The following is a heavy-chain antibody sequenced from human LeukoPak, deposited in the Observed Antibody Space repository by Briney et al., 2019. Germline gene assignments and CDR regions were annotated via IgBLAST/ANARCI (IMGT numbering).Heavy chain of an antibody. J-gene: IGHJ4*02. Sequence: PSETLSLTCTVSGGSISSGDYCWSWIRQPPGKGLEWFGYIYYSGSTYYNPSLKSRVTISVDTSKNQFSLKLSSVTAADTAVYYCARGGIAVAGFFDYWGQGTLVTVSS. CDR1: GGSISSGDYC. V-gene: IGHV4-30-4*01. CDR2: IYYSGST. D-gene: IGHD6-19*01. CDR3: ARGGIAVAGFFDY.